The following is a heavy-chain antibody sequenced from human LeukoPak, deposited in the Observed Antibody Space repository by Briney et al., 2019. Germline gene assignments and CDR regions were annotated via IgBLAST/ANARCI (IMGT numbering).Heavy chain of an antibody. Sequence: ASVKVSCKASGYTFTNYGIIWVRQAPGQGLEWMGWISTYNGHTKYAQKFQGRVTMTTDTSTSTAYMELRSLRSDDTAVYYCARGFPPRRSYDSSGYYSYYFDYWGQETLVTVSS. V-gene: IGHV1-18*01. CDR2: ISTYNGHT. D-gene: IGHD3-22*01. CDR3: ARGFPPRRSYDSSGYYSYYFDY. CDR1: GYTFTNYG. J-gene: IGHJ4*02.